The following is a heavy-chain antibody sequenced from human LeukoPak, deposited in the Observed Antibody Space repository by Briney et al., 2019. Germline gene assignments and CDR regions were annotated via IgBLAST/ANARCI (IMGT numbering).Heavy chain of an antibody. CDR3: ITGDYDSWSGFYSPNHYFDY. J-gene: IGHJ4*02. V-gene: IGHV3-15*01. Sequence: GGSLRLSCAASGFTFTSAWMSWVRQAPGKGLEWVGRIKGKTAAGAPDYVASVKGRFTISRDDSKNTLFLQMNSLKTEDTAVYYCITGDYDSWSGFYSPNHYFDYWGQGTLVTVFS. CDR1: GFTFTSAW. CDR2: IKGKTAAGAP. D-gene: IGHD3-3*01.